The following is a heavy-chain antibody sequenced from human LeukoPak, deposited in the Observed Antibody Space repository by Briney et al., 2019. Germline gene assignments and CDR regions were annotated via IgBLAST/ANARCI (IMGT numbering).Heavy chain of an antibody. J-gene: IGHJ4*02. V-gene: IGHV4-34*01. CDR3: ARGWEACSGGSCGLIDY. CDR2: INHSEST. CDR1: GGSFSGYY. D-gene: IGHD2-15*01. Sequence: SETLSLTCAVYGGSFSGYYWSWIRQPPGKGLEWLGEINHSESTNYNPSRKGRLPISVDTSKNHFSLKLSSVTAAETAVYYCARGWEACSGGSCGLIDYWGQGTLVTVSS.